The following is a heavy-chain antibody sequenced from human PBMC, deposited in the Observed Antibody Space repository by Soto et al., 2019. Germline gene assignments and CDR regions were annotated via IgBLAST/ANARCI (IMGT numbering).Heavy chain of an antibody. D-gene: IGHD3-22*01. CDR2: MSGNSRYI. CDR1: GFTFTDYY. CDR3: ARGGYYYNSSGYYCSFDY. V-gene: IGHV3-11*06. J-gene: IGHJ4*02. Sequence: QVQLVESGGGLVKPGGSLRLSCAASGFTFTDYYMSWIRQAPGKGLEWVSYMSGNSRYINYADSLKGRFTISRDNAKNSLYLQMNSLRAEDTTVYYCARGGYYYNSSGYYCSFDYWGQGTLVTVSS.